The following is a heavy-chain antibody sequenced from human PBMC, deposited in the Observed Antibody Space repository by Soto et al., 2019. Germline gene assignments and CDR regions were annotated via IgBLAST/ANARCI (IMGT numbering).Heavy chain of an antibody. Sequence: QSGGSLRLSCKASGFTFSGYSMDWVRQAPGKGLEWIAYISGGGVPVYYADSVKGRFTISRDNAKNSLYLQLNRLRDEDTAIYYCARGRVNYYFDFWGQGALVT. CDR3: ARGRVNYYFDF. J-gene: IGHJ4*02. V-gene: IGHV3-48*02. CDR2: ISGGGVPV. CDR1: GFTFSGYS. D-gene: IGHD1-1*01.